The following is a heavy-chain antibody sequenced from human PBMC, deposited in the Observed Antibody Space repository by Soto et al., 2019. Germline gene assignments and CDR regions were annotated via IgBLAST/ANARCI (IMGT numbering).Heavy chain of an antibody. CDR3: ARGMKYSSSSSIEMDV. CDR2: ISAYNGNT. D-gene: IGHD6-6*01. J-gene: IGHJ6*02. Sequence: VKVSFKASGYTFTSYGISWVRQAPGQGLEWMGWISAYNGNTNYAQKLQGRVTMTTDTSTSTAYMELRSLRSDDTAVYYCARGMKYSSSSSIEMDVWGQGTTVTVSS. V-gene: IGHV1-18*01. CDR1: GYTFTSYG.